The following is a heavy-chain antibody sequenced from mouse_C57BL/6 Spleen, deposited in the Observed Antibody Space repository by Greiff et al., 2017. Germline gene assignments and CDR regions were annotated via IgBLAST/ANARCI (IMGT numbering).Heavy chain of an antibody. J-gene: IGHJ3*01. Sequence: QVQLQQPGAELVKPGASVTMSCKASGYTFTSYWITWVNQWPGQGLEWIGDIYPGSGSTNYNEKFKSKATLTVDPSYSTTYMQLSSLTSEDSAVYYCARSDASLFAYWGQGTLVTVSA. CDR3: ARSDASLFAY. CDR2: IYPGSGST. V-gene: IGHV1-55*01. CDR1: GYTFTSYW. D-gene: IGHD6-1*01.